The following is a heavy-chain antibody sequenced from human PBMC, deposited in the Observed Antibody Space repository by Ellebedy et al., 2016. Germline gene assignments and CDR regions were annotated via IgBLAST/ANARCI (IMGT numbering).Heavy chain of an antibody. CDR3: ARDASGYDC. D-gene: IGHD6-13*01. CDR2: TKEDGSAP. V-gene: IGHV3-7*01. CDR1: GFTFSDYW. Sequence: GGSLRLSCDASGFTFSDYWMSWVRQTPGKGLEWVANTKEDGSAPYYVDSVKGRFTISRDNAKKSLYLQMNRLRVEDTAVYYCARDASGYDCWGQGTLVTVSS. J-gene: IGHJ4*02.